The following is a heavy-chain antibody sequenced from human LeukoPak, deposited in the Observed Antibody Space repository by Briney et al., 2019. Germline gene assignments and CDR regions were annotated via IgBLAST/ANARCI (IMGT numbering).Heavy chain of an antibody. J-gene: IGHJ4*02. CDR3: ARNRVVITGYYFDY. CDR1: GFTFSSYS. D-gene: IGHD3-22*01. Sequence: GGSLRLSRAASGFTFSSYSMNWVRQAPGKGLEWVSYISSSSSTIYYADSVKGRFTISRDNAKNSLYLQMNSLRAEDTAVYYCARNRVVITGYYFDYWGQGTLVTVSS. CDR2: ISSSSSTI. V-gene: IGHV3-48*04.